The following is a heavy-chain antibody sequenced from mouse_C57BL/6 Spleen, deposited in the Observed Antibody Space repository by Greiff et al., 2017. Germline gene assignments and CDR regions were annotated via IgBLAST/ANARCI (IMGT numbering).Heavy chain of an antibody. CDR3: ARYEDDSYAMDY. J-gene: IGHJ4*01. D-gene: IGHD2-4*01. V-gene: IGHV1-4*01. Sequence: QVQLQQSGAELARPGASVKMSCKASGFTFTSYTMHWVKQRPGQGLEWIGYINPSSGYTKYKQKFKDKATLTADKSSSTAYMKLSSLTSEDSAVDYCARYEDDSYAMDYWGQGTSVTVSS. CDR1: GFTFTSYT. CDR2: INPSSGYT.